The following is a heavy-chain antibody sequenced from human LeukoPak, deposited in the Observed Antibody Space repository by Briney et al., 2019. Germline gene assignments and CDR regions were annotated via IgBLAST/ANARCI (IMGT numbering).Heavy chain of an antibody. V-gene: IGHV4-59*08. Sequence: SETLSLTCTVSGGSISSYYWSWIRQPPGKGLEWIGYIYYSGSTNYNPSLKSRVTISVDTSKNQFSLKLSSVTAADTAVYYCARGDSSGYYSTNWFDPWGQGTLDTVSS. CDR2: IYYSGST. J-gene: IGHJ5*02. CDR1: GGSISSYY. CDR3: ARGDSSGYYSTNWFDP. D-gene: IGHD3-22*01.